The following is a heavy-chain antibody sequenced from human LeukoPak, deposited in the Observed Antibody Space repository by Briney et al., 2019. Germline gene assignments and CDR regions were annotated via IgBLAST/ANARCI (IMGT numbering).Heavy chain of an antibody. CDR3: ARVPTVTTPSWVWFDP. J-gene: IGHJ5*02. V-gene: IGHV4-34*01. Sequence: PSETLSLTCAVYGGSFSGYYWSWIRQPPGKGLEWIGEINHSGSTNYNPSLKSRVTISVDTSKNQFSLKLSSVTAADTAVYYCARVPTVTTPSWVWFDPWGQGTLVTVSS. CDR1: GGSFSGYY. CDR2: INHSGST. D-gene: IGHD4-17*01.